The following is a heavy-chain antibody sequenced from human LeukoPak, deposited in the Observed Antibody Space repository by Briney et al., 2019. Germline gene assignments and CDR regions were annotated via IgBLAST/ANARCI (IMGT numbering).Heavy chain of an antibody. J-gene: IGHJ4*02. D-gene: IGHD3-3*01. CDR2: ISGSGGST. Sequence: GGSLRLSCAASGFTFSSYAMTWVRQAPGKGLESVSGISGSGGSTYYADSVKGRFTISRDNSKNTLYLQMNSLRAEGTAVYYCARCDFWSGTAFDHLGQGTLVTVSS. V-gene: IGHV3-23*01. CDR3: ARCDFWSGTAFDH. CDR1: GFTFSSYA.